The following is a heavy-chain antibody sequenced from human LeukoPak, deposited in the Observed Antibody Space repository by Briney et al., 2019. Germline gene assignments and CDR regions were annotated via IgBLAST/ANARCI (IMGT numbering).Heavy chain of an antibody. Sequence: SETLSLTCTVSGGSTSSRNYYWGWIRQPPGKGLEWIGSIYYSGTTYYNPSLKSRVSINVDTSKNQFSLYLSSVTAADTAVYYWANRGSYHRFPNWGQGTLGTGSS. J-gene: IGHJ4*01. CDR2: IYYSGTT. D-gene: IGHD1-26*01. CDR3: ANRGSYHRFPN. V-gene: IGHV4-39*01. CDR1: GGSTSSRNYY.